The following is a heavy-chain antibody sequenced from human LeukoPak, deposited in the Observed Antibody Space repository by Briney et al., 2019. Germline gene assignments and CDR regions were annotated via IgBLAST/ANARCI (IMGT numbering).Heavy chain of an antibody. D-gene: IGHD2-21*02. V-gene: IGHV4-59*01. J-gene: IGHJ4*02. CDR1: GGSLSSYY. CDR2: IYFSGST. Sequence: SETLSLTCTVSGGSLSSYYWSWIRQPPGKGLEWIGYIYFSGSTNYNPSLKSRVTISLDTSKNQFSLNLNSVTAADTAVYYCARVGRYCGGDCYLDYWGQGTLVTVSS. CDR3: ARVGRYCGGDCYLDY.